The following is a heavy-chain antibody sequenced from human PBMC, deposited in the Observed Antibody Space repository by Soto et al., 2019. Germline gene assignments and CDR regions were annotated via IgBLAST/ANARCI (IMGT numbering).Heavy chain of an antibody. D-gene: IGHD1-26*01. CDR1: GGSISSSSYY. J-gene: IGHJ4*02. CDR3: ARFEWELYGVDY. CDR2: IYYSGST. V-gene: IGHV4-39*01. Sequence: QLQLQESGPGLVKPSETLSLTCTVSGGSISSSSYYWGWIRQPPGKGLEWIGSIYYSGSTYYDPSLKLRVTISVDTSKNQSSHKLSSVTAADTAVYYCARFEWELYGVDYWGQGTLVTVSS.